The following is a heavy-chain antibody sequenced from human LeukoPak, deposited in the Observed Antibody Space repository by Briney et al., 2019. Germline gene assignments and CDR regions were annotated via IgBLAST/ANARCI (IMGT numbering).Heavy chain of an antibody. Sequence: GASVKVSCKASGGTFSSYAISWVRQAPGQELEWMGGIIPIFGTANYAQKFQGRATITTDESTSTAYMELSSLRSEDTAVYYCARDVQFYDSSGYYWVYFDYWGQGTLVTVSS. CDR3: ARDVQFYDSSGYYWVYFDY. J-gene: IGHJ4*02. CDR1: GGTFSSYA. V-gene: IGHV1-69*05. CDR2: IIPIFGTA. D-gene: IGHD3-22*01.